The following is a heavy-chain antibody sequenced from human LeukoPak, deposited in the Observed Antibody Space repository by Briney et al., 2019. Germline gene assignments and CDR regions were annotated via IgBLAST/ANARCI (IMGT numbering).Heavy chain of an antibody. J-gene: IGHJ4*02. CDR2: IYYSGST. V-gene: IGHV4-39*01. Sequence: TSETLSLTCTVSGGSISSSSYYWGWIRQPPGKGLEWIGSIYYSGSTYYNPSLKSRVTISVDTSKNQFSLKLSSVTAADTAVYYCARQVITLYYFDYWGQGTLVTVSS. CDR1: GGSISSSSYY. D-gene: IGHD3-16*02. CDR3: ARQVITLYYFDY.